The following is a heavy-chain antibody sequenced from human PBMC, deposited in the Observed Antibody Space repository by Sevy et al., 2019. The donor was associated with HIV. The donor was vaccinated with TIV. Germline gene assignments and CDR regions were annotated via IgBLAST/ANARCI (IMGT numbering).Heavy chain of an antibody. Sequence: GGSLRLSCAASEVTFSSYAMHWVRQAPGKGLEWVATISFDATNKHYPDSVKGRFTISRDNFQNSLFLQMDSLRPEDTAVYYCALERLSSDVAEYFQNWGQGTLVTVSS. CDR1: EVTFSSYA. V-gene: IGHV3-30-3*01. CDR2: ISFDATNK. D-gene: IGHD1-1*01. J-gene: IGHJ1*01. CDR3: ALERLSSDVAEYFQN.